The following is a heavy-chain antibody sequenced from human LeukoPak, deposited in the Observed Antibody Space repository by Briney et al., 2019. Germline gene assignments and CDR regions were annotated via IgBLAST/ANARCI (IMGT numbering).Heavy chain of an antibody. CDR3: ARDRCSGGSCYFDY. D-gene: IGHD2-15*01. Sequence: GGSLRLSCVASGFIVSDYYMSWIRQAPGKGLEWLSYISSTNSKTYTNYADSVKGRFTISRDSAKNSLFLQMDSLRVEDTGVYYCARDRCSGGSCYFDYWGQGTLVTVSS. CDR2: ISSTNSKTYT. V-gene: IGHV3-11*06. J-gene: IGHJ4*02. CDR1: GFIVSDYY.